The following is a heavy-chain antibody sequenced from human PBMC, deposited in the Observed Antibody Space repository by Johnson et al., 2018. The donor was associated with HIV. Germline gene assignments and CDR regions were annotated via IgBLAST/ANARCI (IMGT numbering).Heavy chain of an antibody. J-gene: IGHJ3*02. CDR1: GFTFSDYY. CDR3: AKVRRGSSWYIAFDI. V-gene: IGHV3-11*04. Sequence: QVQLVESGGGLVKPGGSLRLSCAASGFTFSDYYMSWIRQAPGKGLAWVSYISSSGSTIYYADSVKGRFTISRDNSKNTLYLQMNSLRAEDTAVYYCAKVRRGSSWYIAFDIWGQGTTVTVSS. CDR2: ISSSGSTI. D-gene: IGHD6-13*01.